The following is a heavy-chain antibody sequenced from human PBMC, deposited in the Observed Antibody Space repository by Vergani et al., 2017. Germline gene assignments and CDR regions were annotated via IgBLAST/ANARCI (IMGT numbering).Heavy chain of an antibody. CDR3: ARHSTVEWLVKLGSIDP. CDR2: IYYSGCT. Sequence: QLQLQESGPGLVKPSATLSLTCSVSGASIRSSNYYWGWIRQPPGKGLEWIASIYYSGCTYYNPSLKSRVTISVDTSKNQFSLKLSSVTAADTAVYFCARHSTVEWLVKLGSIDPWGQGILVTVSS. CDR1: GASIRSSNYY. V-gene: IGHV4-39*01. D-gene: IGHD6-19*01. J-gene: IGHJ5*02.